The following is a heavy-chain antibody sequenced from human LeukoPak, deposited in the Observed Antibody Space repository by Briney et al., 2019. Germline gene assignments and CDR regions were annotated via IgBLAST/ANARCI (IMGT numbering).Heavy chain of an antibody. D-gene: IGHD6-13*01. V-gene: IGHV3-23*01. J-gene: IGHJ4*02. CDR1: GFTFSSYA. CDR2: ISGRGGST. Sequence: PGGSLRLSCIASGFTFSSYAMSWVRQAPGKGLEWVSVISGRGGSTYYADSVKGRFTISRDDSKITLHLQMNSLRAEDTAVYLCAKGDRNSAAAGTGFDYWGQGTLVTVSS. CDR3: AKGDRNSAAAGTGFDY.